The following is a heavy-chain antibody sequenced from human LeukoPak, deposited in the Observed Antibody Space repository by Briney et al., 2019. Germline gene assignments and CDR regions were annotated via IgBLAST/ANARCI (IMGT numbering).Heavy chain of an antibody. CDR3: ARMWRGFNVRRGYYYYYMDV. CDR2: IYYSGST. V-gene: IGHV4-59*01. J-gene: IGHJ6*03. D-gene: IGHD3-10*02. Sequence: SETLSLTCTVSGGSISSYYWSWIRQPPGKGLEWIGYIYYSGSTNYNPSLKSRVTISVDTSKNQFSLKLSSVTAADTAVYYCARMWRGFNVRRGYYYYYMDVWGKGTTVTISS. CDR1: GGSISSYY.